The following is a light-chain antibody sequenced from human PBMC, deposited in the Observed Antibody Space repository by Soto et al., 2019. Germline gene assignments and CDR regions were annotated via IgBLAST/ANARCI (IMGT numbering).Light chain of an antibody. V-gene: IGKV1-39*01. CDR1: QTISSW. CDR3: QQFYNYPRT. J-gene: IGKJ1*01. CDR2: AAS. Sequence: DIQMTQSPSSLSASVGDRVTITCRASQTISSWLNWYQQKPGKAPKVLIFAASTLQTGVPSRFSGSGSGTDFTITISYLQSEDVGTYYCQQFYNYPRTFGQGTKVDIK.